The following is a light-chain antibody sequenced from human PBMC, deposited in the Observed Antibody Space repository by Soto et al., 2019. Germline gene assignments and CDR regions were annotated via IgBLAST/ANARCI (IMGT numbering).Light chain of an antibody. CDR2: EGS. V-gene: IGLV2-23*01. J-gene: IGLJ1*01. Sequence: QSALTQPAPVSGSPGQSITISCTGTSSDVGSYNLVSWYQQHPGKAPKLMIYEGSKRPSGVSNRFSGSKSGNTASLTISGLQAEDEADYYCCSYAGSSTYVFGTGTRSPS. CDR3: CSYAGSSTYV. CDR1: SSDVGSYNL.